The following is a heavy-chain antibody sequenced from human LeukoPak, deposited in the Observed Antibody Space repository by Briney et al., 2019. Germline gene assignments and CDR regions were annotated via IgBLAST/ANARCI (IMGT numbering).Heavy chain of an antibody. CDR2: IAQSGST. D-gene: IGHD3-3*01. CDR3: ARMTDWSGPRKSVFDY. Sequence: TSETLSLTCVYNINSNFFLGWIRRPPGMGLEWIGSIAQSGSTYFNPSLRSRVTMALDSSQNQFYLRLKSVTAADTATYYCARMTDWSGPRKSVFDYWGLGALVTVSS. V-gene: IGHV4-38-2*01. J-gene: IGHJ4*02. CDR1: NINSNFF.